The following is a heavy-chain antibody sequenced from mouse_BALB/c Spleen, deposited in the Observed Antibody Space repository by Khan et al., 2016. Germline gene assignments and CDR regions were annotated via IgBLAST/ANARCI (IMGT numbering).Heavy chain of an antibody. CDR3: ASTVVATCDY. D-gene: IGHD1-1*01. Sequence: LQQSGPELMKPGASVKISCKASGYSFTSYYMHWVKQSHGKSLEWIGYIDPFNGGTSYNQKFKGKATLTVDKSSSTAYMHLSSLTSEDSAVYYCASTVVATCDYWGQGTTLTVSS. V-gene: IGHV1S135*01. J-gene: IGHJ2*01. CDR2: IDPFNGGT. CDR1: GYSFTSYY.